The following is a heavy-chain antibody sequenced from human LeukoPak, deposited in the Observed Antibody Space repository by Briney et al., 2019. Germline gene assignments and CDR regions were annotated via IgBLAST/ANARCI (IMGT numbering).Heavy chain of an antibody. Sequence: SETLSLTCTVSGGSISSSSYYWGWIRQPPEKGVEWIGGIYYSGSTYYNPSLKSRVTISVDTSKNQFSLKQSTVTAADTAVYYCARINYDFWSGYYFDYWGQGTLVTVSS. CDR2: IYYSGST. V-gene: IGHV4-39*07. D-gene: IGHD3-3*01. CDR1: GGSISSSSYY. CDR3: ARINYDFWSGYYFDY. J-gene: IGHJ4*02.